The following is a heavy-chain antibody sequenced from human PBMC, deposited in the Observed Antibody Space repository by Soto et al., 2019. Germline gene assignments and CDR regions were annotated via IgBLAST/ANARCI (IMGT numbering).Heavy chain of an antibody. Sequence: GGSLRLSCAASGFTFDDYGMSWVRQAPGKGLEWVSGINWNGGSTGYADSVKGRFTISRDNAKNSLYLQMNSLRAEDTALYYCAKLKRWSDAFDIWGQGTMVTVSS. CDR2: INWNGGST. J-gene: IGHJ3*02. CDR3: AKLKRWSDAFDI. CDR1: GFTFDDYG. D-gene: IGHD1-1*01. V-gene: IGHV3-20*04.